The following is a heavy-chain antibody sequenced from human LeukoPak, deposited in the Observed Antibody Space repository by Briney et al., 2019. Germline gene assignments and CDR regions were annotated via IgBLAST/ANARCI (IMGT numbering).Heavy chain of an antibody. D-gene: IGHD1-26*01. CDR2: MNPNSGNT. V-gene: IGHV1-8*01. CDR3: ARESASSGSFSH. Sequence: GASVKVSCKASGYTFTSYDINWVRQATGQGLEWMGWMNPNSGNTGYAQKFQGRVTMTRNTSISTAYMELSSLRSEDTAVYYCARESASSGSFSHWGQGTLVTVSS. J-gene: IGHJ4*02. CDR1: GYTFTSYD.